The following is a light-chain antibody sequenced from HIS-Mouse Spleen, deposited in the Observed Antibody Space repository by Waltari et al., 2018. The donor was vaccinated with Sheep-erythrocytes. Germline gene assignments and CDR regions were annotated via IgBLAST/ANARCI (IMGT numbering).Light chain of an antibody. CDR3: QAWDSSTAV. J-gene: IGLJ2*01. CDR2: QDS. CDR1: KLGDKY. Sequence: SYELTQPPSVSVSPGQTANITCSGDKLGDKYACWYQQKPGQFPVLVIYQDSKRPSGIPERFSGSNSGNTATLTISGTQAMDEADYYCQAWDSSTAVFGGGTK. V-gene: IGLV3-1*01.